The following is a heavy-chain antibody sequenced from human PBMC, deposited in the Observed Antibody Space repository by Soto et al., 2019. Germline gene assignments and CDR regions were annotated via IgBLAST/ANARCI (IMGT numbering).Heavy chain of an antibody. V-gene: IGHV3-9*01. D-gene: IGHD3-9*01. CDR3: AKDSAYDILTGYAFDI. J-gene: IGHJ3*02. CDR2: ITWNSGNI. Sequence: GGSLRLSCAASGFRFDDYAMHWVRQAPGKGLEWVSGITWNSGNIGYADSVKGRFTISRDDAKNSLYLQMDTLGPEDTALYYCAKDSAYDILTGYAFDIWGQGTMVTVSS. CDR1: GFRFDDYA.